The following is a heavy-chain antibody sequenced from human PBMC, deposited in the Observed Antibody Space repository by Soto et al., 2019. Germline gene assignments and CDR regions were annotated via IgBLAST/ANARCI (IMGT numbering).Heavy chain of an antibody. CDR1: GFTSDDYT. CDR3: AKEGYCSSTSCRDYYFDY. J-gene: IGHJ4*02. Sequence: PGGSLRLSCAASGFTSDDYTIHWVRQAPGKGLEWVSLISWDGGSTYYADSVKGRFTISRDNSKNSLYLQMNSLRTEDTALYYCAKEGYCSSTSCRDYYFDYWGQGTLVTVSS. V-gene: IGHV3-43*01. D-gene: IGHD2-2*01. CDR2: ISWDGGST.